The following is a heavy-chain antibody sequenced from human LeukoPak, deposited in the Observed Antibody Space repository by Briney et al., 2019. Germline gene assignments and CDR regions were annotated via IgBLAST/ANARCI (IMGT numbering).Heavy chain of an antibody. D-gene: IGHD6-19*01. Sequence: GGSLRLSCAASGFTFSAYWMHGVRQAPGKGLVWVSRINTDGSSPTYAASVKGRFTISRDNAKNTLYLQMNSLRAEDTALYHCAKTSYSSGWYPNFDYWGQGTLVTVPS. CDR2: INTDGSSP. V-gene: IGHV3-74*01. CDR1: GFTFSAYW. J-gene: IGHJ4*02. CDR3: AKTSYSSGWYPNFDY.